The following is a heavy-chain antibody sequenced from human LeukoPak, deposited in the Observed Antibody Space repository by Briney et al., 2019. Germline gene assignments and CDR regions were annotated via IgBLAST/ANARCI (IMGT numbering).Heavy chain of an antibody. Sequence: GGSLRLSCAASGFAFSSYGMHWVRQAPGKGLEWVAFIRYGGSNKYYADSVKGRFTISRDNSKNTLYLQMNSLRAEDTAVYYCAKGDAPRGVIITAAFDIWGQGTMVTVSS. D-gene: IGHD3-10*01. CDR3: AKGDAPRGVIITAAFDI. J-gene: IGHJ3*02. CDR1: GFAFSSYG. V-gene: IGHV3-30*02. CDR2: IRYGGSNK.